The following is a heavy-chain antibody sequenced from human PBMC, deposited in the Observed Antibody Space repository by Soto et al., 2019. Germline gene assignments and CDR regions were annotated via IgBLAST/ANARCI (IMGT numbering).Heavy chain of an antibody. CDR3: ASGQQLVRNY. CDR2: IYHSGST. J-gene: IGHJ4*02. D-gene: IGHD6-13*01. Sequence: TLSLTCAVSGGSISSGGYSWSWIRQPPGKGPEWIGYIYHSGSTYYNPSLKSRVTISVDRSKNQFSLKLSSVTAADTAVYYCASGQQLVRNYWGQGTLVTVSS. V-gene: IGHV4-30-2*01. CDR1: GGSISSGGYS.